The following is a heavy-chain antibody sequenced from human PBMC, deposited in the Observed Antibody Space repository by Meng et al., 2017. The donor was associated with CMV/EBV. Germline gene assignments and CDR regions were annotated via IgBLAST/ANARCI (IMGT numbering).Heavy chain of an antibody. D-gene: IGHD3-10*01. CDR3: ARVTASSRPGSYYNGNY. V-gene: IGHV3-30*02. Sequence: GGSLRLSCAASGFTFSSYGMHWVRQAPDKGLEWVAFIRYDGSNKYYADSVKGRYTISRDNSKNTLYLQMNSLRAEDTAVYYCARVTASSRPGSYYNGNYWGQGTLVTVS. CDR1: GFTFSSYG. J-gene: IGHJ4*02. CDR2: IRYDGSNK.